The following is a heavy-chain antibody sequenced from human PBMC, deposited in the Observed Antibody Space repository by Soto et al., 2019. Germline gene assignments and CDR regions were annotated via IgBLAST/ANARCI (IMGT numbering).Heavy chain of an antibody. CDR2: IYWNDDK. V-gene: IGHV2-5*01. D-gene: IGHD1-26*01. Sequence: QITLKESGPTLVKPTQTLTLTCTFSGFSLSTSGVGVGWIRQPPGKALEWLALIYWNDDKRYSPSLKSRLTIPKDTSKNPVVLTMTNMGPVDTATNYRAHRTPLDRWSYYLGNWFEPWCQGTLVTVSS. J-gene: IGHJ5*02. CDR1: GFSLSTSGVG. CDR3: AHRTPLDRWSYYLGNWFEP.